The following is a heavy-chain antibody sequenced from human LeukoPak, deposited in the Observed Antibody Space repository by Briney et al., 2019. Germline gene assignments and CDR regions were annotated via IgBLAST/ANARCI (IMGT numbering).Heavy chain of an antibody. Sequence: PSQTLSLTCAVSGGSISSGGYSWSWIRQPPGKGLEWIGYIYHSGSTYYNPSLKSRVTISVDRSKNQFSLKLSSVTAADTAVYYCARSGSSSSGYFDYWGQGTLVTVSS. CDR1: GGSISSGGYS. J-gene: IGHJ4*02. CDR2: IYHSGST. V-gene: IGHV4-30-2*01. D-gene: IGHD6-6*01. CDR3: ARSGSSSSGYFDY.